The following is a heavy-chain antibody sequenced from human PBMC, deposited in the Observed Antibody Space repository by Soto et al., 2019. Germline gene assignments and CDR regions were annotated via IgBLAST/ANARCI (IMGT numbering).Heavy chain of an antibody. V-gene: IGHV3-30*03. CDR3: ARGVGGSSGWFY. Sequence: QVQLVESGGGVVQPGRSLRLSCAASGFTFSSYGMHWVRQAPGKGLEWVAVISYDGSNKYYADSVKGRFTISRDNSKNTLYLQMNSLRAEDTAVYYGARGVGGSSGWFYWGQGTLVTVSS. CDR2: ISYDGSNK. J-gene: IGHJ4*02. CDR1: GFTFSSYG. D-gene: IGHD6-19*01.